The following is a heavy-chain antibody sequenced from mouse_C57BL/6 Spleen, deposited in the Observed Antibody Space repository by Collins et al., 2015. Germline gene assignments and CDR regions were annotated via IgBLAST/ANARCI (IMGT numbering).Heavy chain of an antibody. Sequence: DVQLQESGPGLVKPSQSLSLTCTVTGYSITSDYAWNWIRQFPGNKLEWTGYISYSGSTSYNPSLKSRISITRDTSKNQFFLQLNSVTTEDTATYYCARFSLGRGFAYWGQGTLVTVSA. D-gene: IGHD4-1*01. CDR1: GYSITSDYA. CDR3: ARFSLGRGFAY. J-gene: IGHJ3*01. V-gene: IGHV3-2*02. CDR2: ISYSGST.